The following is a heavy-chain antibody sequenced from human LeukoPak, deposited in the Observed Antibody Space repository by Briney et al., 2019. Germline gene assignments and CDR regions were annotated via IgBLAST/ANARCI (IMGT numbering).Heavy chain of an antibody. Sequence: GESLKISCKGSGYSFTTYWIGWVRQMPGKGLEWMGFIYPGDSDTRYSPSFQGQVTFSADKSISTAYLQWSSLKASDTAMYYCARTSGDNDGHALYFDYWGQGTLVTVSS. CDR2: IYPGDSDT. J-gene: IGHJ4*02. CDR3: ARTSGDNDGHALYFDY. V-gene: IGHV5-51*01. D-gene: IGHD3-10*01. CDR1: GYSFTTYW.